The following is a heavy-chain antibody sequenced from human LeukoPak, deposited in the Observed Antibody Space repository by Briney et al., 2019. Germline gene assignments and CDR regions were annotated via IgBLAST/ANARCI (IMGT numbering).Heavy chain of an antibody. CDR3: ARGVYIAAAQYGY. Sequence: SETLSLTCTVSGGSISSYYWSWIRQPPGKGLEWIGYIYYSGTTNYNPSLKSRVTISVDTSKNQFSLKLSSVTAADNAVYYCARGVYIAAAQYGYWGQGTLVTVSS. CDR1: GGSISSYY. V-gene: IGHV4-59*01. J-gene: IGHJ4*02. D-gene: IGHD6-13*01. CDR2: IYYSGTT.